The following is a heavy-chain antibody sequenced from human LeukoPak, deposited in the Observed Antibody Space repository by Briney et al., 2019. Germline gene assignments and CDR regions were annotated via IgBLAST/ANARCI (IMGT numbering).Heavy chain of an antibody. CDR2: INHSGST. J-gene: IGHJ4*02. Sequence: SETLSLTCAVYGGSFSGYYWSWIRQPPGKGLEWIGEINHSGSTNYNPSLKSRVTISVDTSKNQFSLKLSSVTAADTAVYYCARAYGSGSYVFIDYWRQGTLVTVSS. CDR1: GGSFSGYY. V-gene: IGHV4-34*01. CDR3: ARAYGSGSYVFIDY. D-gene: IGHD3-10*01.